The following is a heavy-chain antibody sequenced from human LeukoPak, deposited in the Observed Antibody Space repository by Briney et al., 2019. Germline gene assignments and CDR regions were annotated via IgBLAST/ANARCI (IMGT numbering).Heavy chain of an antibody. J-gene: IGHJ4*02. CDR1: GFTFSSYA. V-gene: IGHV3-23*01. CDR3: AKPHPYSSSATPLFDY. CDR2: ISGSGGST. D-gene: IGHD6-6*01. Sequence: GGPLRLSCAASGFTFSSYAMSWVRQAPGKGLEWVSAISGSGGSTYYADSVKGRFTISRDNSKNTLYLQMNSLRAEDTAVYYCAKPHPYSSSATPLFDYWGQGTLVTVSS.